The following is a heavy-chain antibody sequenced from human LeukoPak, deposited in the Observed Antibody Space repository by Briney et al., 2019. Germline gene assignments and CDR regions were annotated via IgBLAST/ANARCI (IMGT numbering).Heavy chain of an antibody. J-gene: IGHJ3*02. CDR3: ARERALYDAFDI. Sequence: VASVKVSCKASGYTFTSYDINWVRQATGQGLEWMGWMNPNSGNTGYAQKFQGRVTITRNTSISTAYMELSSLRSEDTAVYYCARERALYDAFDIWGQGTMVTVSS. V-gene: IGHV1-8*03. CDR2: MNPNSGNT. CDR1: GYTFTSYD.